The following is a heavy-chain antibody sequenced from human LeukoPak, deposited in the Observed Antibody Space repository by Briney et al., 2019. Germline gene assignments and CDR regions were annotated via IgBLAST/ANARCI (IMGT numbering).Heavy chain of an antibody. J-gene: IGHJ4*02. CDR3: AKDLLMVYAKTPTYFDY. CDR1: GFTFSNAW. CDR2: IKSKTDGETT. D-gene: IGHD2-8*01. V-gene: IGHV3-15*01. Sequence: GGSLRLSCAASGFTFSNAWISWVRQAPGKGLEWVGRIKSKTDGETTDYAAPVKGRFTISRDNSKNTLYLKMNSLRAEDTAVYYCAKDLLMVYAKTPTYFDYWGQGTLVTVSS.